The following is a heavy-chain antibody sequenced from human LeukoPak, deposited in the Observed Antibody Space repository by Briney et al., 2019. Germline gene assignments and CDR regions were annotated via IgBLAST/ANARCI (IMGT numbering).Heavy chain of an antibody. CDR2: ISSSDNTI. CDR1: GFTFSSYE. CDR3: GSGKGSDGIDF. D-gene: IGHD1-26*01. Sequence: GGSLRLSCAASGFTFSSYEMNWVRQAPGKGLEWVSYISSSDNTIYYADSVKGRFIISRDNAKNSLYLQMNSLRTEDTAVYYCGSGKGSDGIDFWGERTLVTVSS. J-gene: IGHJ4*02. V-gene: IGHV3-48*03.